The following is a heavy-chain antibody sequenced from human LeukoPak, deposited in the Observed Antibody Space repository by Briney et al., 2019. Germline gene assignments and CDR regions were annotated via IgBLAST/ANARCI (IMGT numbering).Heavy chain of an antibody. CDR1: HYSISSTYY. Sequence: SETLSLTCTVSHYSISSTYYWGWIRQPPGKGLEWIASIYHSGSTHYNPSLKSRVTISIDTPKNQFSLQMNSVTAADTAMYFCARVGKEYCGADCYPPGAFDMCGQGTMVTVSA. CDR3: ARVGKEYCGADCYPPGAFDM. D-gene: IGHD2-21*02. V-gene: IGHV4-38-2*02. J-gene: IGHJ3*02. CDR2: IYHSGST.